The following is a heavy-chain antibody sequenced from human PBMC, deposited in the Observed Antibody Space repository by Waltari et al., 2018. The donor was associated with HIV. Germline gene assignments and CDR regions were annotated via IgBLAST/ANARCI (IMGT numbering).Heavy chain of an antibody. CDR3: ASRTKGYCPSGLCLNIDV. Sequence: QEGLVGSGAEVKKFGASVQVSLQAIGYTFSCLDMHPVLMAAGQGLEGVGWRNPKSANAGYAQKFQGRVTMTMNSSTSTAYMELSGLTSEDTAVYYCASRTKGYCPSGLCLNIDVWGQGTTVTVSS. V-gene: IGHV1-8*02. CDR1: GYTFSCLD. CDR2: RNPKSANA. D-gene: IGHD2-8*01. J-gene: IGHJ6*02.